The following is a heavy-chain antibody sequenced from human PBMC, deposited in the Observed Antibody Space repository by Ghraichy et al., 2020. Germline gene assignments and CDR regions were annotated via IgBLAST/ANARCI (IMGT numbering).Heavy chain of an antibody. D-gene: IGHD3-16*02. J-gene: IGHJ4*02. V-gene: IGHV4-34*01. Sequence: SETLSLTCAVYGGSFSGYYWSWIRQPPGKGLEWIGEINHSGSTNYNPSLKSRVTISVDTSKNQFSLKLSSVTAADTAVYYCARGYDYVWGSYRLVGSFDYWGQGTLVTVSS. CDR1: GGSFSGYY. CDR2: INHSGST. CDR3: ARGYDYVWGSYRLVGSFDY.